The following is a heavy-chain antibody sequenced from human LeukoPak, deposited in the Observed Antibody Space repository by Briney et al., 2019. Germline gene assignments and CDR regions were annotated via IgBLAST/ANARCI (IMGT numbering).Heavy chain of an antibody. CDR1: GYTFNKNY. J-gene: IGHJ4*02. V-gene: IGHV5-51*01. D-gene: IGHD4-17*01. Sequence: GESLKISCKASGYTFNKNYIAWVRQVSGKGLEWMGIIYPGDSDTRYSPSFQGHVTISADESISTAFLQWSSVEATDSAMYYCVRGNQRYGDYVRDWGQGTLVTISS. CDR2: IYPGDSDT. CDR3: VRGNQRYGDYVRD.